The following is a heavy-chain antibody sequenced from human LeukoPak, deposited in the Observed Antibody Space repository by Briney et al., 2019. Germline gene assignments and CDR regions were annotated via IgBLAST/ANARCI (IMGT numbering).Heavy chain of an antibody. CDR3: AKRVPSSSSSVYFDT. V-gene: IGHV3-23*01. D-gene: IGHD6-6*01. CDR1: GFTFTSYD. J-gene: IGHJ4*02. CDR2: ISDSGSDT. Sequence: PGGSLRLSCAVTGFTFTSYDMSWVRQAPGKGLEWVSAISDSGSDTYYADSVRPRSTISKDYAKSTLYLQPCSPVAENTAVRYCAKRVPSSSSSVYFDTWGQGTLVTVSS.